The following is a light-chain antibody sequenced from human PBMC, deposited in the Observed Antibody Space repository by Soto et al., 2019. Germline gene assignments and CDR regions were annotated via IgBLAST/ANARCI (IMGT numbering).Light chain of an antibody. CDR2: DAS. CDR1: QSVTNNY. CDR3: QQHGRSPPSWT. J-gene: IGKJ1*01. V-gene: IGKV3-20*01. Sequence: ETVLTQSPGTLSLSPGERATLFCRASQSVTNNYLAWYQQKPGQAPRLLIYDASTRATGIPDKFSGSGSGTDFTLTISNPEPDDFAVYYCQQHGRSPPSWTFGQGTKVEIK.